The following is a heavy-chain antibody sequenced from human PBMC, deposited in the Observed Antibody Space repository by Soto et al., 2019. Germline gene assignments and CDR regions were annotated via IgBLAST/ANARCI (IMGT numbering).Heavy chain of an antibody. CDR2: IYYSGST. CDR1: GGSVSSGSYY. V-gene: IGHV4-61*01. J-gene: IGHJ6*02. D-gene: IGHD5-18*01. Sequence: SETLSLTCTVSGGSVSSGSYYWSWIRQPPGKGLEWIGYIYYSGSTSYNPSLKSRVTISVDTSKNQFSLKLSSVTAADTAVYYCARDWIPDKDYYYGMDVWGQGTTVTVSS. CDR3: ARDWIPDKDYYYGMDV.